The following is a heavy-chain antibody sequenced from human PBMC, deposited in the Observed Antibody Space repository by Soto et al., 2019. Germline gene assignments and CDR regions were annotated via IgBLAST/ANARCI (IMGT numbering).Heavy chain of an antibody. Sequence: DLEWIGYIYYSGSTYYNPSLKSRVTISVDTSKNQFSLKLSSVTAADTAVYYCARFGYSTNIGIDYWGQGTLVTVSS. D-gene: IGHD3-22*01. CDR2: IYYSGST. V-gene: IGHV4-31*02. J-gene: IGHJ4*02. CDR3: ARFGYSTNIGIDY.